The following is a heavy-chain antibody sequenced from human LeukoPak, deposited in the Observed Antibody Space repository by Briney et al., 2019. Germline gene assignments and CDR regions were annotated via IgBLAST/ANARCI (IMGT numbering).Heavy chain of an antibody. CDR3: ARADPLMWYLDY. CDR2: IIPIFGTV. J-gene: IGHJ4*02. CDR1: GGTFSSYA. Sequence: SVKVSCKASGGTFSSYAISWVRQAPGQGLEWMGGIIPIFGTVNYAQKFQGRVTITTDESTSTAYMELSSLRSEDTAVYYCARADPLMWYLDYWGQGTLVTVSS. V-gene: IGHV1-69*05. D-gene: IGHD2-21*01.